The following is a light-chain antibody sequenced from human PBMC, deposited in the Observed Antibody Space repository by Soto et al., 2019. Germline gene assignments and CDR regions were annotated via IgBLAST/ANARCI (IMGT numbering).Light chain of an antibody. CDR1: SSDVGHYDY. V-gene: IGLV2-14*03. Sequence: QSVLTQPASVSGSPGQSITISCTGSSSDVGHYDYVSWFQQRPGRAPTLLIYDVTYRPSGVSNRFSGAKSGSTASLTISGLRTEDEANYYCSSYTGTSTQVFGTGTKLTVL. J-gene: IGLJ1*01. CDR2: DVT. CDR3: SSYTGTSTQV.